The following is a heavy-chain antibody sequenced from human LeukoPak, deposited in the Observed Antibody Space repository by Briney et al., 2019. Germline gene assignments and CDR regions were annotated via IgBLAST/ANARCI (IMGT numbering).Heavy chain of an antibody. D-gene: IGHD6-19*01. CDR3: VKDRVPDSGWSFDV. V-gene: IGHV3-23*01. Sequence: GGSLRLSCTTSGFTFATYSMSWVRQAPGQGLEWVASIFGSASKIYHADSVKGRFAVSRDNSKNTLYLQMNGLRVEDTALYYCVKDRVPDSGWSFDVWGRGTMVTVPA. J-gene: IGHJ3*01. CDR2: IFGSASKI. CDR1: GFTFATYS.